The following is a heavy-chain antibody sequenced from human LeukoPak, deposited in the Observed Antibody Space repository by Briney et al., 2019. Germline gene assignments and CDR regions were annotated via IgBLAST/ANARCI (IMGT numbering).Heavy chain of an antibody. CDR2: ISNSGDST. D-gene: IGHD2-15*01. J-gene: IGHJ5*02. CDR1: GFPFSSYA. Sequence: PGGSLRLSCAASGFPFSSYAMSWVRQAPGKGLEWVSDISNSGDSTYYADSVKGRFTISRDNSKNTLYLQMNNLRAEDTAVFYCAKRASLVSATPWFDPWGQGTLVTVPS. V-gene: IGHV3-23*01. CDR3: AKRASLVSATPWFDP.